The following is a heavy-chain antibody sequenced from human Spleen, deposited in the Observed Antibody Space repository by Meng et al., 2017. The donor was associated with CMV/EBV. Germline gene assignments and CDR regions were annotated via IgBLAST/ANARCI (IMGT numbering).Heavy chain of an antibody. J-gene: IGHJ5*02. CDR3: AREAWASSWYHRGGWFDP. V-gene: IGHV4-39*07. D-gene: IGHD6-13*01. CDR1: GGSISSSSYY. Sequence: GSLRLSCTVSGGSISSSSYYWGWIRQPPGKGLEWIGTIFYSGSAYYNPSLKSRVTISVDTSKNQFSLKLSSVTAADTAVYYCAREAWASSWYHRGGWFDPWGQGTLVTVSS. CDR2: IFYSGSA.